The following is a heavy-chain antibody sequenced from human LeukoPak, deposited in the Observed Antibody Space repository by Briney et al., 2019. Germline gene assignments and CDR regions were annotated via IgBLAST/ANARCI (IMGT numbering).Heavy chain of an antibody. J-gene: IGHJ4*02. D-gene: IGHD4-17*01. CDR2: IIPIFGTA. CDR1: GYTLTELS. Sequence: WASVKVSCKVSGYTLTELSMHWVRQAPGQGLEWMGGIIPIFGTANYAQKFQGRVTITADESTSTAYMELSSLRSEDTAVYYCARVGDYGDYFDYWGQGTLVTVSS. V-gene: IGHV1-69*13. CDR3: ARVGDYGDYFDY.